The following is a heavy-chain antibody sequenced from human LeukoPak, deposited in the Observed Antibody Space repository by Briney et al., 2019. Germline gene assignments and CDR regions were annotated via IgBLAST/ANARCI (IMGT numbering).Heavy chain of an antibody. J-gene: IGHJ6*02. Sequence: GASVKVSCKASGYTFTGYYMHWVRQAPGQGLEWMGWINPNSGGTNYARKFQGWVTMTRDTSISTAYMELSRLRSDDTAVYYCARGLSGITIFGVARPYYYGMDVWGQGTTVTVSS. CDR3: ARGLSGITIFGVARPYYYGMDV. CDR1: GYTFTGYY. V-gene: IGHV1-2*04. D-gene: IGHD3-3*01. CDR2: INPNSGGT.